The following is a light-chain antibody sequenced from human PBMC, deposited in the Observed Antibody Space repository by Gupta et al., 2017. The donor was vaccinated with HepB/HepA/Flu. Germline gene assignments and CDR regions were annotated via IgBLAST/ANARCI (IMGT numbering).Light chain of an antibody. CDR1: QSISSW. J-gene: IGKJ4*01. Sequence: DIQMTPSPSTLSASVGDRVTITCRASQSISSWLAWYQQKPGKAPKFLIYKASNLESGVPSRFSGSGSGTEFTLTISGLQPDDFAIYYCQQYLTFSLTFGGGTKVEIK. V-gene: IGKV1-5*03. CDR3: QQYLTFSLT. CDR2: KAS.